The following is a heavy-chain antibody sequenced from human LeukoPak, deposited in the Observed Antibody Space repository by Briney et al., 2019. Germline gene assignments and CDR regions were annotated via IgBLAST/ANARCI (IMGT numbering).Heavy chain of an antibody. CDR3: ATPSSSWYPWFDP. V-gene: IGHV5-51*01. J-gene: IGHJ5*02. D-gene: IGHD6-13*01. CDR2: IYPGDSDT. Sequence: GESLKISCKGSGYSFTSYWIGWVRQMPGKGLEWMGIIYPGDSDTRYSPSFQGQVAISADKSISTAYLQWSSLKASDTAMYYCATPSSSWYPWFDPWGQGTLVTVSS. CDR1: GYSFTSYW.